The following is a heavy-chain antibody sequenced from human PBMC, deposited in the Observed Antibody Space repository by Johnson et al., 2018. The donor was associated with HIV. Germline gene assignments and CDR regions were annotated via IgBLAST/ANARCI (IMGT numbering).Heavy chain of an antibody. CDR2: ISWDGGST. J-gene: IGHJ3*02. V-gene: IGHV3-43*01. D-gene: IGHD5-18*01. Sequence: QLVESGGVVVQPGGSLRLSCAASGFTFDDYTMHWVRQAPGKGLEWVSLISWDGGSTYYADSVKGRFTIPRDNSQNSLYLQMNSLRTEDTALYYCAKDYTAMVSSDAFDIWGQGTMVTVSS. CDR1: GFTFDDYT. CDR3: AKDYTAMVSSDAFDI.